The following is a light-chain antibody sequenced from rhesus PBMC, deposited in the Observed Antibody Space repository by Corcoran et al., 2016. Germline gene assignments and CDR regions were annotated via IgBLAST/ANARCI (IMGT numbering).Light chain of an antibody. CDR2: YAN. V-gene: IGKV1-32*04. CDR1: QGINSY. CDR3: QQGNSNAFT. Sequence: DIQMSQSPSSLSASVGDRVTITCRASQGINSYLNWYQQKPGKAPKLLIYYANTLASGVPSRFSGSGSGTDFTLTSSSLQPEDFATYYCQQGNSNAFTFGPGTKLDIK. J-gene: IGKJ3*01.